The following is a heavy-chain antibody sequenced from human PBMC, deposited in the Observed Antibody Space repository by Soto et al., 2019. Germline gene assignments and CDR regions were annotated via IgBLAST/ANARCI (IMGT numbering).Heavy chain of an antibody. V-gene: IGHV4-59*01. CDR3: ARDNRDWFDP. CDR1: GGSISSYY. Sequence: PSETLSLTCTVSGGSISSYYWSWIRQPPRKGLEWIGYIYYSGSTNYNPSLKSRVTISVDTSKNQFSLKLSSVTAADTAVYYCARDNRDWFDPWGQGTLVTVSS. J-gene: IGHJ5*02. CDR2: IYYSGST.